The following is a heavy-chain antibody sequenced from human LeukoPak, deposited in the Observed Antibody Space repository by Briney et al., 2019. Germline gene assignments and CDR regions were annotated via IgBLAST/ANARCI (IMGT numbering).Heavy chain of an antibody. D-gene: IGHD2-15*01. J-gene: IGHJ6*02. CDR3: ARDADDIVVVVAPHQNYYYGMDV. CDR1: GYTFTGYY. Sequence: ASVKVSCKASGYTFTGYYMHWVRQAPGQGLEWMGIINPSGGSTSYAQKFQGRVTMTRDTSTSTVYMELSSLRSEDTAVYYCARDADDIVVVVAPHQNYYYGMDVWGQGTTVTVSS. V-gene: IGHV1-46*01. CDR2: INPSGGST.